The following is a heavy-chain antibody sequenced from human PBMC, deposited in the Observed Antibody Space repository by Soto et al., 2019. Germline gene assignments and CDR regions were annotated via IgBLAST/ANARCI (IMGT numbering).Heavy chain of an antibody. CDR1: GGSISSYY. CDR3: ARAVLPATAPFDY. D-gene: IGHD2-2*01. J-gene: IGHJ4*02. V-gene: IGHV4-59*01. Sequence: QVQLQESGPRLVKPSETLSLTCIVSGGSISSYYWSWIRQPPGKGLEWIGYIYYSGSTNYNPSLKSRVTISVDTSKNQFSLKLSSVTAADMAVYYCARAVLPATAPFDYWGQGTLVTVSS. CDR2: IYYSGST.